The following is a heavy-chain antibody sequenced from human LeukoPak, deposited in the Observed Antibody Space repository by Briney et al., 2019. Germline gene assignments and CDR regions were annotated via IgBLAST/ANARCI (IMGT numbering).Heavy chain of an antibody. CDR3: AKDRYYDFWSGYYGTYFDY. Sequence: QTGGSLRLSCAASGFTFSSYAMSWVRQAPGKGLEWVSAISGSGGSTYYADSVKGRFTISRDNSKNTLYLQMNSLRAEDTAVYYCAKDRYYDFWSGYYGTYFDYWGQGTLVTVSS. V-gene: IGHV3-23*01. J-gene: IGHJ4*02. CDR2: ISGSGGST. D-gene: IGHD3-3*01. CDR1: GFTFSSYA.